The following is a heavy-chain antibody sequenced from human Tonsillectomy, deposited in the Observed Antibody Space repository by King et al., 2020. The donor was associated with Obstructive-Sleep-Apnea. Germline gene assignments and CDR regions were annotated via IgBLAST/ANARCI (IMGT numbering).Heavy chain of an antibody. CDR3: AKDLHGDYADY. Sequence: VQLVESGGGLVQPGGSLRLSCAAPGFTFSSYAMSWVRQAPGKGLEWGSLINSSGGSTYYADTGKGRFTISRDNSKNTLYLQMNSLRVEDTAVYYCAKDLHGDYADYWGQGTLVTVSS. V-gene: IGHV3-23*04. J-gene: IGHJ4*02. CDR2: INSSGGST. CDR1: GFTFSSYA. D-gene: IGHD4-17*01.